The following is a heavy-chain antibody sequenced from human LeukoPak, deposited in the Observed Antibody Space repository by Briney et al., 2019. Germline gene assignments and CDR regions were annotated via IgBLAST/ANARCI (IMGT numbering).Heavy chain of an antibody. D-gene: IGHD6-13*01. CDR2: ISSSSSNI. CDR1: GFTFSSYS. Sequence: GGSLRLSCAASGFTFSSYSMNWVPQAPGKGLEWVSSISSSSSNIYYADSVQGRFTISRDNPKNSLYLQMNSLRAEDTGVYYCARVIAAAGKYYYYYYMDVWGKGTTVTVSS. CDR3: ARVIAAAGKYYYYYYMDV. J-gene: IGHJ6*03. V-gene: IGHV3-21*01.